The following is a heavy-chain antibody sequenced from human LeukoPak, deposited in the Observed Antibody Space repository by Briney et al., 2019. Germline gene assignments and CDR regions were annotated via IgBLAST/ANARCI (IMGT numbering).Heavy chain of an antibody. D-gene: IGHD6-13*01. CDR2: ISPDDSDT. Sequence: GESLKISCKSSGYRCSTYWIGCVRPMPGKGLEWMGIISPDDSDTRYSPSLEGQVTFSADKAINTAYLQWSGLKASDTAMYYCARDRNGAADSFDYWGQGTLVTVSS. CDR3: ARDRNGAADSFDY. V-gene: IGHV5-51*01. CDR1: GYRCSTYW. J-gene: IGHJ4*02.